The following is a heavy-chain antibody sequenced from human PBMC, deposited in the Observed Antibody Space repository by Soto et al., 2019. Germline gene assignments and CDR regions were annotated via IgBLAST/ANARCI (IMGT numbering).Heavy chain of an antibody. J-gene: IGHJ5*02. CDR1: GYTFTSYG. CDR2: ISAYNGNT. D-gene: IGHD1-26*01. Sequence: ASSKVSCKSSGYTFTSYGISCVRQSPGQGLEWMGRISAYNGNTNYAQKLQGRVTMTTDTSTSTAYMELRSLRSDDTAVYYCARVVGALGHWFDPWGQGTLVTVSS. CDR3: ARVVGALGHWFDP. V-gene: IGHV1-18*01.